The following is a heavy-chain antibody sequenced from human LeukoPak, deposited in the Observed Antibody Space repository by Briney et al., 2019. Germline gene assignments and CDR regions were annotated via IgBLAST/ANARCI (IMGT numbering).Heavy chain of an antibody. D-gene: IGHD5-18*01. J-gene: IGHJ6*02. V-gene: IGHV4-59*01. CDR2: IHSSGST. CDR1: GGSISGDY. Sequence: SETLSLTCTVSGGSISGDYWSWIRQSPGKGLEWIAYIHSSGSTSYNPSLKSRVTISVDTSKNEFSLKLTSVNAADTAVYYCARGPSIQLWSDPYYYYGMDVWGQGTTVTVSS. CDR3: ARGPSIQLWSDPYYYYGMDV.